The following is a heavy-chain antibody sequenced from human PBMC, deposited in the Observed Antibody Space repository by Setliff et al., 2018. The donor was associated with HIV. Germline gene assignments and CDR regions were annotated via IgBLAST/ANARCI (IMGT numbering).Heavy chain of an antibody. CDR1: GFTFSTYA. Sequence: GGSLRLSCAVSGFTFSTYAMSWVRQAPGKGLEWVSTISASGGSTYYADSVKGRFTISRDNAKNSLYLQMNSLRAEDTAVYYCARDVDYDFTFFDYWGQGTLVTVSS. V-gene: IGHV3-23*01. D-gene: IGHD3-22*01. CDR3: ARDVDYDFTFFDY. CDR2: ISASGGST. J-gene: IGHJ4*02.